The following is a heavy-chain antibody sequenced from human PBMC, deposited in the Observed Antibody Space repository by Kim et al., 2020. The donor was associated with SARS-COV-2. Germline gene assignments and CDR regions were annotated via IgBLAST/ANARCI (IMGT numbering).Heavy chain of an antibody. CDR2: ISYDGSNK. V-gene: IGHV3-30*04. CDR3: ARTLGRYSIRGRGYYYYGMDV. Sequence: GGSLRLSCAASGFTFSSYAMHWVRQAPGKGLEWVAVISYDGSNKYYADSVKGRFTISRDNSKNTLYLQMNSLRAEDTAVYYCARTLGRYSIRGRGYYYYGMDVWGQGTTVTVSS. CDR1: GFTFSSYA. D-gene: IGHD6-13*01. J-gene: IGHJ6*02.